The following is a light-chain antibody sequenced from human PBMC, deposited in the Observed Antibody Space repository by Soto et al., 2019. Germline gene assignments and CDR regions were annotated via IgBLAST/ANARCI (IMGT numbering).Light chain of an antibody. CDR2: AAS. J-gene: IGKJ1*01. V-gene: IGKV1-5*01. CDR3: QQLNSYPMT. Sequence: IQMTPSPSTLSASVGARDTITCRASQSISSWLAWYQQKPGKAPKLLIYAASTLQSGVPSRFSGSGSGTEFTLTISSLQPEDFATYYCQQLNSYPMTFGQGTKVDIK. CDR1: QSISSW.